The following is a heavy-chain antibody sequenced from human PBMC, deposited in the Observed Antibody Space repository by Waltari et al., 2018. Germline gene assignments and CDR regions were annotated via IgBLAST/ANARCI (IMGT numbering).Heavy chain of an antibody. V-gene: IGHV4-59*01. D-gene: IGHD2-15*01. J-gene: IGHJ6*03. CDR2: IYYSGST. CDR3: ARVTPTLDSVRRWYYYYYMDV. Sequence: QVQLQESGPGLVKPSETLSLTCTVSGGSISSYYWSWIRQPPGKGLEWIGYIYYSGSTNYNPSLKSRVTISVDASKNQFSLKLSSVTAADTAVYYCARVTPTLDSVRRWYYYYYMDVWGKGTTVTVSS. CDR1: GGSISSYY.